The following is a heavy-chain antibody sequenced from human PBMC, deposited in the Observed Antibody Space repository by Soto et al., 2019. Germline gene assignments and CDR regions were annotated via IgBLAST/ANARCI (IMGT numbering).Heavy chain of an antibody. CDR3: ARGRVGYCSSTSCYRDYYFDY. J-gene: IGHJ4*02. Sequence: QVQLQESGPGLVKPSETLSLTCTVSGGSISSYYWSWIRQPPGKGLEWIGYIYYSGSTNYNPSLKSRFTISVDTSKNQFSLKLSSVTAADTAVYYCARGRVGYCSSTSCYRDYYFDYWGQGTLVTVSS. CDR1: GGSISSYY. V-gene: IGHV4-59*01. D-gene: IGHD2-2*01. CDR2: IYYSGST.